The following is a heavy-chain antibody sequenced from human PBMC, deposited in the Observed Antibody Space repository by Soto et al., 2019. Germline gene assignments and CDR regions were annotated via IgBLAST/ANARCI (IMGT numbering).Heavy chain of an antibody. D-gene: IGHD3-3*01. CDR1: GITFSSYW. V-gene: IGHV3-74*01. J-gene: IGHJ5*02. Sequence: PGGSLRLSGAAFGITFSSYWRHWVRQAPGKGLVWVSRMYTDASSATYADSVKGRFTIARDNAKNTLFRQIDRLRTEDTAVYYCARGYYDLRFDPWGQGTLVTVSS. CDR3: ARGYYDLRFDP. CDR2: MYTDASSA.